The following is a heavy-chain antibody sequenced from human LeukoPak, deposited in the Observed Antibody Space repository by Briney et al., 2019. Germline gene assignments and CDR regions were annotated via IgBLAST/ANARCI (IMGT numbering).Heavy chain of an antibody. CDR3: ARDSGSGWVFDY. CDR2: ISYDGSNK. V-gene: IGHV3-30-3*01. Sequence: GRSLRLSCAASGFTFSSYAMHWVRQAPGKGLEWVAVISYDGSNKYYADSVKGRFTISRDNSKNTLYLQMNSLRAEDTAVYYCARDSGSGWVFDYWGQGTLVTVSS. D-gene: IGHD6-19*01. J-gene: IGHJ4*02. CDR1: GFTFSSYA.